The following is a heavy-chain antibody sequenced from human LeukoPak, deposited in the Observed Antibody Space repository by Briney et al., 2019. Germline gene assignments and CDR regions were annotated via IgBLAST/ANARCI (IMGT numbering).Heavy chain of an antibody. CDR3: AKAHYASGSSSGRVD. CDR1: GVTFSNYA. Sequence: GGSLRLSCVASGVTFSNYAMNWVRQAPGKGLEWVSYISGSGGTIYYADSVKGRFTISRDNAKNSLYLQMNSLRAEDTAVYYCAKAHYASGSSSGRVDWGQGTLVTVSS. J-gene: IGHJ4*02. D-gene: IGHD3-10*01. V-gene: IGHV3-48*03. CDR2: ISGSGGTI.